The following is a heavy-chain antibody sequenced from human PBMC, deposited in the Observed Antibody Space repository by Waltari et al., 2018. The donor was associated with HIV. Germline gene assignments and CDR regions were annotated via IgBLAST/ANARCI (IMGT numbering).Heavy chain of an antibody. CDR3: ARDSYYYDGSGFFPDF. J-gene: IGHJ4*02. Sequence: QVQLVQSGAEVKKPGASVKVSCKASGYTFTAYYMHWVRQAPGQGLEWMGRINLNSGDTNYGQKFQGRVTMTRDTSISTAYMELSRLRSDDTAVYYCARDSYYYDGSGFFPDFWGQGTLVTVSS. CDR2: INLNSGDT. CDR1: GYTFTAYY. V-gene: IGHV1-2*06. D-gene: IGHD3-22*01.